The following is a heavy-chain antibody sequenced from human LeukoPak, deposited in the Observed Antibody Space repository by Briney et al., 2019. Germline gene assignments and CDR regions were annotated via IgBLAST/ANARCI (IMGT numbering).Heavy chain of an antibody. CDR3: ARVRYSYGSFDYWFDP. D-gene: IGHD5-18*01. V-gene: IGHV1-2*02. CDR2: INPNSGGT. CDR1: GYTFTGYY. Sequence: ASVKVSCKASGYTFTGYYMHWVRQAPGQGLEWMGWINPNSGGTNYAQKFQGRVTMTRDTSISTAYMELSRLRSDDTAVYYCARVRYSYGSFDYWFDPWGQGTLVTVSS. J-gene: IGHJ5*02.